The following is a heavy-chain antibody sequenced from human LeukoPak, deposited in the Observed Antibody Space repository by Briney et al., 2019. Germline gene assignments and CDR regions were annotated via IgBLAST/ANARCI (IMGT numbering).Heavy chain of an antibody. Sequence: GGSLRLSCAASGFSFISYGMHWVRQAPGKGLEWVGVISDDGRNKKYADSVKGRFTISRDNSKDTLYLQMDSLRDEDTAVYYCAKRPSDYGDYVTYFDYWGQGTLVTVSS. CDR1: GFSFISYG. V-gene: IGHV3-30*18. CDR3: AKRPSDYGDYVTYFDY. CDR2: ISDDGRNK. D-gene: IGHD4-17*01. J-gene: IGHJ4*02.